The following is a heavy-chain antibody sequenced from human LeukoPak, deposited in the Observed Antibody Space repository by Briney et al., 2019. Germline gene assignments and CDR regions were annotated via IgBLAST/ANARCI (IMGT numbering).Heavy chain of an antibody. J-gene: IGHJ4*02. V-gene: IGHV3-21*01. D-gene: IGHD3-10*01. Sequence: PGGSLRLSCTASGFTFSSYSMNWVRQAPGKGLEWVSSISTSSSYIYYADSVKGRFTISRDSAKNSLYLQMNSLSAEDTAVYYCARVASGSSYRPFDYWGQGTLVTVSS. CDR3: ARVASGSSYRPFDY. CDR2: ISTSSSYI. CDR1: GFTFSSYS.